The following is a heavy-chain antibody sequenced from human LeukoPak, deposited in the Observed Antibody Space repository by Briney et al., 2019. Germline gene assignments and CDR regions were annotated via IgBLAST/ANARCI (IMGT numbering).Heavy chain of an antibody. CDR2: ISSSGSTI. V-gene: IGHV3-48*03. CDR1: GFTFSSYE. Sequence: GGSLRLSCAASGFTFSSYEMNWVRQAPGKGLEWVSYISSSGSTIYYADSVKGRFTISRDNAKNSLYLQMNSLRAEDTAVYYCARNVVGAAVEMSFDYWGQGTLVTVSS. J-gene: IGHJ4*02. CDR3: ARNVVGAAVEMSFDY. D-gene: IGHD1-26*01.